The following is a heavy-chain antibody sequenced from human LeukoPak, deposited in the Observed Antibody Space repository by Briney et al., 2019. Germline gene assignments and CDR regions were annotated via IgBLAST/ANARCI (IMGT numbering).Heavy chain of an antibody. CDR2: INPNSGGT. J-gene: IGHJ3*02. V-gene: IGHV1-2*06. CDR3: ARVRINWNYSFVI. CDR1: GYTFTGYY. Sequence: ASVKVSCKACGYTFTGYYMHWVRQAPGQGLEWMGRINPNSGGTNYAQKFQGRVTMTRDTSISTAYMELSRLRSDDTAVYYCARVRINWNYSFVIWGQGTMVTVSS. D-gene: IGHD1-7*01.